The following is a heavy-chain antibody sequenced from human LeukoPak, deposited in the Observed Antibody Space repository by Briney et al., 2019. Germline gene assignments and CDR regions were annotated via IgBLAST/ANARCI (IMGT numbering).Heavy chain of an antibody. CDR1: GFTFGDYA. Sequence: GRSLRLSCTASGFTFGDYAMSWFRQAPGKGLEWVGFIRSKAYGGTTEYAASVKGRFTISRDDSKSIAYLQMNSLKTEDTAVYYCTRPTVTGYYYYYYGMDVWGQGTTVTVSS. D-gene: IGHD4-17*01. J-gene: IGHJ6*02. CDR3: TRPTVTGYYYYYYGMDV. CDR2: IRSKAYGGTT. V-gene: IGHV3-49*03.